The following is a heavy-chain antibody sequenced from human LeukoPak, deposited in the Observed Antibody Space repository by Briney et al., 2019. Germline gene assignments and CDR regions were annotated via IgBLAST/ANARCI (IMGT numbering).Heavy chain of an antibody. Sequence: ASVKVSCKASGYTFTNNYMHWVRQAPGQGLEWMGVINPSGTGTSYAQKFQGRITMSRDTSTSTVYMELSSLRSEDTAFYYCATDHSMANTAWWFDPWGQGTLVTVSS. CDR3: ATDHSMANTAWWFDP. D-gene: IGHD5-24*01. CDR1: GYTFTNNY. V-gene: IGHV1-46*01. CDR2: INPSGTGT. J-gene: IGHJ5*02.